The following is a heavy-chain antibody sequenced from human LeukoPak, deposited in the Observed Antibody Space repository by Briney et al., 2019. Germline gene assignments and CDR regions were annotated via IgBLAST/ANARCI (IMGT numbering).Heavy chain of an antibody. CDR1: GFTFSSYA. D-gene: IGHD2-2*01. J-gene: IGHJ4*02. V-gene: IGHV3-30*01. CDR2: ISYDGSNK. CDR3: ARDLRYHPRSMDY. Sequence: PGGSLRLSCAASGFTFSSYAMHWVRQAPGKGLEWVAVISYDGSNKYYADSVKGRFTISRDNSKNTLYLQMNSLRAEDTAVYYCARDLRYHPRSMDYWGQGTLVTVSS.